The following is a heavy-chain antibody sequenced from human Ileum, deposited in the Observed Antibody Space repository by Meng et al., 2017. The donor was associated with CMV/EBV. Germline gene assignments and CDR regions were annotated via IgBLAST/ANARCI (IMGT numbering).Heavy chain of an antibody. CDR2: TSYDGNKD. J-gene: IGHJ4*02. D-gene: IGHD6-13*01. Sequence: GGSLRLSCAASGFTLSRYTMHWVRQAPGKGLEWVAVTSYDGNKDWYADSVKGRFTISRDNSKDTLYLQMNSLRDEDTAVYYCARGDDGSGRWYQHGFGLFWGQGTLVTVSS. CDR3: ARGDDGSGRWYQHGFGLF. CDR1: GFTLSRYT. V-gene: IGHV3-30*04.